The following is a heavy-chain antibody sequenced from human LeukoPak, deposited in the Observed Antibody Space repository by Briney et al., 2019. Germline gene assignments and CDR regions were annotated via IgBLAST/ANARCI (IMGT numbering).Heavy chain of an antibody. CDR1: GGSFSDYY. D-gene: IGHD3-22*01. CDR3: AGSSYIGLDF. Sequence: SETLSLTCAVYGGSFSDYYWSWIRQPPGKGPEWIGEINHSGSTNYNPSLKSRVTISVDTSKNQFSLRLSSVTAADTSVYYCAGSSYIGLDFWGQGTLVTVSS. CDR2: INHSGST. V-gene: IGHV4-34*01. J-gene: IGHJ4*02.